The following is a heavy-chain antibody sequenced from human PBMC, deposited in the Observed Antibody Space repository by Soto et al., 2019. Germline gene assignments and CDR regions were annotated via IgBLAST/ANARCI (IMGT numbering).Heavy chain of an antibody. Sequence: QVQLVQSGAEVKKPGASVKVSCKASGYTFTSYYMHWVRQAPGQGLEWMGIINPSGGSTSYAQKVQGRVTMTRDTSTSTVYTEPSSLSSEDTAVYCCALEMVYAMAIDYWGQGTLVTVSS. J-gene: IGHJ4*02. V-gene: IGHV1-46*01. D-gene: IGHD2-8*01. CDR3: ALEMVYAMAIDY. CDR1: GYTFTSYY. CDR2: INPSGGST.